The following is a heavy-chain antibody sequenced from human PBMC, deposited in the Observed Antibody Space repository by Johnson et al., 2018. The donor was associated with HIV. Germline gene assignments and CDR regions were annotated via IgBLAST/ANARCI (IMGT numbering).Heavy chain of an antibody. CDR3: ARSGGYPNAFDI. V-gene: IGHV3-66*01. Sequence: LVQPGGSLRLSCAASGFAVSKNYLTWVRQAPGKGLEWVSIIYSGGNTYYADSVKGRFTISRDNSKNSLFLQMNSLRVEDTAVYYCARSGGYPNAFDIWGQGTVVTVSS. J-gene: IGHJ3*02. CDR2: IYSGGNT. D-gene: IGHD6-13*01. CDR1: GFAVSKNY.